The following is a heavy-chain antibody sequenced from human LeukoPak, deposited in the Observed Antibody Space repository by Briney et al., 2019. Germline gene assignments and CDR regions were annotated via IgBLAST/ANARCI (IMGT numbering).Heavy chain of an antibody. CDR1: GGSISSGGYY. V-gene: IGHV4-31*03. J-gene: IGHJ3*02. CDR3: ARRRVVVASTDGASGAFDI. Sequence: SSETLSLTCTVSGGSISSGGYYWSWIRQHPGKGLEWIGYIYYSGSTYYNPSLRSRVTISVDTSKNQFSLNLSSVTAADTAVYFSARRRVVVASTDGASGAFDIWGQGTMVTVSS. D-gene: IGHD2-15*01. CDR2: IYYSGST.